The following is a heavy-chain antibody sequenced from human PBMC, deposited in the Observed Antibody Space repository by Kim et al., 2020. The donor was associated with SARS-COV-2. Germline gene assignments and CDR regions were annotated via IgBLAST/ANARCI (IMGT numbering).Heavy chain of an antibody. CDR2: IYYSGST. D-gene: IGHD6-19*01. J-gene: IGHJ4*02. CDR1: GGSISSYY. CDR3: ARGLLAVAGYYFDY. Sequence: SETLSLTCTVSGGSISSYYWSWIRQPPGKGLEWIGYIYYSGSTNYNPSLKSRVTISVDTSKNQFSLKLSSVTAADTAVYYCARGLLAVAGYYFDYWGQGTLVTVSS. V-gene: IGHV4-59*13.